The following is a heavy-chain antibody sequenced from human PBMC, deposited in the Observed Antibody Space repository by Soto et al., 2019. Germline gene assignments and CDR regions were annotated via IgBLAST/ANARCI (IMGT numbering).Heavy chain of an antibody. CDR3: AIGAPKYQDILTDLANTWFDP. J-gene: IGHJ5*02. V-gene: IGHV4-34*01. D-gene: IGHD3-9*01. CDR2: INHSGST. CDR1: GGSFSGYY. Sequence: SETLSLTCAVYGGSFSGYYWSWIRQPPGKGLEWIGEINHSGSTNYNPSLKSRVTISLDTSKNQFSLMLSSLTAADTAVYYCAIGAPKYQDILTDLANTWFDPWGQGTLVTVS.